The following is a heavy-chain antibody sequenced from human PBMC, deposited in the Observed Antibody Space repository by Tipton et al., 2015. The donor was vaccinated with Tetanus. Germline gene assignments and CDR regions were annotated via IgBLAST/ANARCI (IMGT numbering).Heavy chain of an antibody. D-gene: IGHD5-24*01. CDR2: IYQTDST. Sequence: TLSLTCTVSGGLITTGGYSWGWIRQPPGQGLEWIGYIYQTDSTYYGPSLRSRLTISINRSKNQFSLKLTSVTAADTAVYYCARGITDGYNRRLDYWGQGLRVAVS. V-gene: IGHV4-30-2*01. J-gene: IGHJ4*02. CDR1: GGLITTGGYS. CDR3: ARGITDGYNRRLDY.